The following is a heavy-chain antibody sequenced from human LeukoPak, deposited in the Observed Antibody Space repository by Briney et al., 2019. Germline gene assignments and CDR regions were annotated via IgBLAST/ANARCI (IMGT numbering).Heavy chain of an antibody. V-gene: IGHV3-33*06. D-gene: IGHD5-18*01. CDR3: AKGAGYSSGYYFDY. J-gene: IGHJ4*02. Sequence: GGSLRLSCAASGFTFSIYATHWVRQAPGKGLEWVAVIWFDGSNKFYADSVKGRFTISRDNSKNALYLQMNSLRAEDTAVYYCAKGAGYSSGYYFDYWGQGTLVTVSS. CDR1: GFTFSIYA. CDR2: IWFDGSNK.